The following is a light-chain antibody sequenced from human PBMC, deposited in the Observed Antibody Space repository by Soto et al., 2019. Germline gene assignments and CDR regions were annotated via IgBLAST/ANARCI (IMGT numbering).Light chain of an antibody. Sequence: QSALTQPASVSGSPGQSITISCTGTSSDVGGYYYLSWYQQHPGKAPKLLISGVSNRPSGVSNRFSGSKSGNTASLTISGLQAEDEADYYCNSYTSSSTYVFGTGTKLTVL. V-gene: IGLV2-14*01. J-gene: IGLJ1*01. CDR2: GVS. CDR3: NSYTSSSTYV. CDR1: SSDVGGYYY.